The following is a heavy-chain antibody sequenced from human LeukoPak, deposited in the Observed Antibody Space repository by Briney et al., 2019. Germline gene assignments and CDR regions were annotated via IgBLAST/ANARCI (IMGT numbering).Heavy chain of an antibody. D-gene: IGHD2-2*01. J-gene: IGHJ4*02. V-gene: IGHV3-30*04. CDR3: VVPAFY. CDR1: GFTFSSYA. CDR2: ISYDGSNK. Sequence: GRSLRLSCAASGFTFSSYAMHWVRQAPGKGLEWVAVISYDGSNKYYADSVKGRFTISRDNSKNTLYLQMNSLRAGDTAVYYAVVPAFYWGQGTLVTVSS.